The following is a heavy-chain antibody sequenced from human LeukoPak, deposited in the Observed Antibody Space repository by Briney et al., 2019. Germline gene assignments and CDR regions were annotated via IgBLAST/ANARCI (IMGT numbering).Heavy chain of an antibody. CDR3: ARGPERTGVGTRYYYDMDV. CDR2: ISYDGSNK. V-gene: IGHV3-30-3*01. Sequence: LSLTCTVSGDSISSSSYYWMHWVRQAPGKGLEWVAVISYDGSNKYYADSVKGRFTISRDNSKNTLYLQMNSLRAEDTAVYYCARGPERTGVGTRYYYDMDVWGQGTTVTVSS. CDR1: GDSISSSSYYW. J-gene: IGHJ6*02. D-gene: IGHD2-8*01.